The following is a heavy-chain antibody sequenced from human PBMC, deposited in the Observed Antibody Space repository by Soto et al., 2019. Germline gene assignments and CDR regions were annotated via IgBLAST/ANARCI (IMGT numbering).Heavy chain of an antibody. V-gene: IGHV3-48*01. CDR2: ISSSSSTI. CDR1: GFTFSSYS. CDR3: AREGWPFDY. Sequence: EVQLVESGGGLVQPGGSLRLSCAASGFTFSSYSMNWVRQAPGKGLEWVSYISSSSSTIYYAVSVKGRFTISRDNAKNSLYLQMNSLRAEDTAVYYCAREGWPFDYWGQGTLVTVSS. J-gene: IGHJ4*02.